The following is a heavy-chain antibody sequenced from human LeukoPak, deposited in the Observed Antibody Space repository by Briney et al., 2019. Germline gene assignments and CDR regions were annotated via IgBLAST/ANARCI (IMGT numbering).Heavy chain of an antibody. CDR3: ARNLYEFGELLYH. Sequence: SETLSLTCTVSGGSISSSSYYWGWIRQPPGKGLEWIGSIYYSGSTYYNPSLKSRVTISVDTSKNQFSLKLSSVTAADTAVYYCARNLYEFGELLYHWGQGTLVTVSS. J-gene: IGHJ5*02. CDR1: GGSISSSSYY. D-gene: IGHD3-10*01. V-gene: IGHV4-39*07. CDR2: IYYSGST.